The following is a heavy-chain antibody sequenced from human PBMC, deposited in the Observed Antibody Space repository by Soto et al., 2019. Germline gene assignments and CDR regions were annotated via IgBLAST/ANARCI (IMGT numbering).Heavy chain of an antibody. CDR2: ISSYNVDT. CDR1: GYRFNTYG. CDR3: ARGHGEIMGAMDV. V-gene: IGHV1-18*01. Sequence: QAQLVQSGPEVKKPGASVKVSCTASGYRFNTYGISWVRQAPGQGLEWMGRISSYNVDTNYAQKFEDRLTMTTDTSTNTAYMELKSLRSDDTAVYFCARGHGEIMGAMDVWGQGTSVTVSS. D-gene: IGHD3-3*01. J-gene: IGHJ6*02.